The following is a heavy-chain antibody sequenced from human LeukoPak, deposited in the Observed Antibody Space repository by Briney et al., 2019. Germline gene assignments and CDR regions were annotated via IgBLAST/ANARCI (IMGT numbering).Heavy chain of an antibody. CDR1: GFTFNTYS. J-gene: IGHJ3*02. CDR2: IRYDGSNK. Sequence: GGSLRLSCEASGFTFNTYSMNWARQAPGKGLEWVAFIRYDGSNKYYADSVKGRFTISRDNSKNTLYLQMNSLRAEDTAVYYCANLIRSLDAFDIWGQGTMVTVSS. V-gene: IGHV3-30*02. CDR3: ANLIRSLDAFDI.